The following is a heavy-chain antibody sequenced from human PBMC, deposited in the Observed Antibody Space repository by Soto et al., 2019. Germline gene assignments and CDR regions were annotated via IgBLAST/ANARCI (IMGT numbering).Heavy chain of an antibody. D-gene: IGHD5-12*01. CDR3: ARGLRLRVKSDWFDP. V-gene: IGHV4-4*02. CDR2: IYHSGST. Sequence: SETLSLTCAVSGGSISSSNWWSWVRQPPGKGLEWIGEIYHSGSTNYNPSLKSRVTISVDKSKNQFSPKLSSVTAADTAVYYCARGLRLRVKSDWFDPWGQGTLVTVSS. J-gene: IGHJ5*02. CDR1: GGSISSSNW.